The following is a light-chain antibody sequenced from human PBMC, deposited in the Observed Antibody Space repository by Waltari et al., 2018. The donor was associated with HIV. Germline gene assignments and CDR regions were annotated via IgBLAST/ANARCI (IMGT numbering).Light chain of an antibody. V-gene: IGLV1-44*01. J-gene: IGLJ2*01. Sequence: QSVLPQPPSTSGTPGQRVTISCSGRRSNIGSNPVSWYQQSPGKARNLNMYNNNPRPSGVPDRYSGSKSDTAVSLAISGRQSDDEGDYYCAAREDGLNGSFGGGTKLTV. CDR2: NNN. CDR1: RSNIGSNP. CDR3: AAREDGLNGS.